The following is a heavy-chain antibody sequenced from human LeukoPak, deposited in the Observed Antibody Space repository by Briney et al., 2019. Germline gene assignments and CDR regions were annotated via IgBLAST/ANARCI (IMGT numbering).Heavy chain of an antibody. CDR3: AIFDCGGDCYLFWGAFDI. D-gene: IGHD2-21*02. V-gene: IGHV3-23*01. CDR2: ISGSGGST. J-gene: IGHJ3*02. CDR1: GFTFSSYA. Sequence: PGGSLRLSCAASGFTFSSYAMSWVRQAPGKGLEWVSGISGSGGSTYYADSVKGRFTISRDNSKNTLYLQMNSLRAEDTAVYYCAIFDCGGDCYLFWGAFDIWGQGTMVTVSS.